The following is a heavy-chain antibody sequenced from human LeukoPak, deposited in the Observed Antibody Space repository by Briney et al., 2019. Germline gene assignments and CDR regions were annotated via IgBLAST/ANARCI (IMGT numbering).Heavy chain of an antibody. CDR1: GFRFSAFW. J-gene: IGHJ4*01. V-gene: IGHV3-74*03. CDR3: ISDSEGRSGGDD. Sequence: AGGSLRLSCAASGFRFSAFWMHWVRQIPGKGLVWVSRISPDGSTTTYADSVTGRFTIFRDNVKNTMYLQMNSLRAEDTAVYYCISDSEGRSGGDDWGQGTQVTVSS. CDR2: ISPDGSTT. D-gene: IGHD1-26*01.